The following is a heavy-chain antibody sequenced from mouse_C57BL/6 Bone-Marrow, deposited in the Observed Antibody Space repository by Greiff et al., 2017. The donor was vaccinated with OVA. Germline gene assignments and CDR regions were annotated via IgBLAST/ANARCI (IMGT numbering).Heavy chain of an antibody. V-gene: IGHV4-1*01. J-gene: IGHJ4*01. D-gene: IGHD4-1*01. CDR3: ASLGYAMDY. Sequence: EVKLQESGGGLVQPGGSLKLSCAASGIDFSRYWMSWVRRAPGKGLEWIGDINPDSSTIDYAPFVQDQFIIFRDNATTTLDLKRNTVRAEDTALYACASLGYAMDYWGQGTSVTVSS. CDR2: INPDSSTI. CDR1: GIDFSRYW.